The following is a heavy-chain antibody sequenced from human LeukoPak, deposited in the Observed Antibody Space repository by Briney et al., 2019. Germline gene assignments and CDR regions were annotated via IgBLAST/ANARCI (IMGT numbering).Heavy chain of an antibody. J-gene: IGHJ4*02. CDR2: IYPGDSDT. CDR1: GYSFTSYW. V-gene: IGHV5-51*01. Sequence: GESLKISCKGSGYSFTSYWIGWVRQMPGKGLEWMGIIYPGDSDTRYSPSFQGQVTTSADKSISTACLQWSSLKASDTAMYYCARSVLGGSEIRTNDYWGQGTLVTVSS. D-gene: IGHD3-10*01. CDR3: ARSVLGGSEIRTNDY.